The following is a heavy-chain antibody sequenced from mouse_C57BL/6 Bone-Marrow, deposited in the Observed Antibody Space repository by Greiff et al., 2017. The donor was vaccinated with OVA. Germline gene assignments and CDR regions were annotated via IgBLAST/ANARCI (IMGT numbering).Heavy chain of an antibody. CDR1: GYTFTDYN. CDR2: INPNTGGT. CDR3: ARGGYDGSSLPWFAY. D-gene: IGHD1-1*01. Sequence: VQLKQSGPELVKPGASVKIPCKASGYTFTDYNMDWVKQSHGKSLEWIGDINPNTGGTIYNQNFKGKATLTVDKSSSTAYMELRSLTSEDTAVYYCARGGYDGSSLPWFAYWGQGTLVTVSA. J-gene: IGHJ3*01. V-gene: IGHV1-18*01.